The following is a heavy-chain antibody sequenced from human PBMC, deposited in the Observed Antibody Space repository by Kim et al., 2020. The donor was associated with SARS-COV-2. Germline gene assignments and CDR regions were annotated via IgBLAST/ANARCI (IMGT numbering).Heavy chain of an antibody. CDR3: ARWVITMVRGVSYYFDY. CDR1: GGSISSGGYY. J-gene: IGHJ4*02. Sequence: SETLSLTCTVSGGSISSGGYYWSWIRQHPGKGLEWIGYIYYSGSTYYNPSLKSRVTISVDTSKNQFSLKLSSVTAADTAVYYCARWVITMVRGVSYYFDYWGQGTLVTVSS. CDR2: IYYSGST. V-gene: IGHV4-31*03. D-gene: IGHD3-10*01.